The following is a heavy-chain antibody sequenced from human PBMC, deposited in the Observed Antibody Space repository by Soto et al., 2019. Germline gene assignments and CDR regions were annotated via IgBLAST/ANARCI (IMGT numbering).Heavy chain of an antibody. J-gene: IGHJ4*02. CDR1: GYTFTSYG. CDR2: ISAYNGNR. Sequence: QVQPVQSGAEVKKPGASVKVSCKASGYTFTSYGISWVRQAPAQGREWMGWISAYNGNRNYAQKLQSRVTMITDTSTSTAYMELWSLRCDGTDVYYCARADYIWGSTIPDYWGQGTLVTVSS. CDR3: ARADYIWGSTIPDY. V-gene: IGHV1-18*01. D-gene: IGHD3-16*01.